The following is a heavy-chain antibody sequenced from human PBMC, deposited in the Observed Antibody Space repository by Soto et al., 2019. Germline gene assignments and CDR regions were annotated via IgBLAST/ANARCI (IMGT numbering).Heavy chain of an antibody. V-gene: IGHV3-21*01. Sequence: GGSLRLSCAASGFTFSGSTLHWVRQAPGKGLEWVSSISSSSSYIYYADSVKGRFTISRDNAKNSLYLQMNSLRAEDTAVYYCARDLDPRSYYYYYGMDVWGQGTTVTVSS. J-gene: IGHJ6*02. CDR2: ISSSSSYI. D-gene: IGHD3-9*01. CDR3: ARDLDPRSYYYYYGMDV. CDR1: GFTFSGST.